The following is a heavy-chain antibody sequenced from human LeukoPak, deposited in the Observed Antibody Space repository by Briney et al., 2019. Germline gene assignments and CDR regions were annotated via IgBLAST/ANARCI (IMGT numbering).Heavy chain of an antibody. CDR1: GFTFSNAW. J-gene: IGHJ4*02. CDR3: TTDSSRDYGDYGLDY. CDR2: IKSKTDGGTT. D-gene: IGHD4-17*01. V-gene: IGHV3-15*07. Sequence: PGGSLRLSCAASGFTFSNAWMNWVRQAPGKGLEWVGRIKSKTDGGTTDYAAPVKGRFTISRDDSKNTLYLQMNSLKTEDTAVYYCTTDSSRDYGDYGLDYWGQGTLVTVSS.